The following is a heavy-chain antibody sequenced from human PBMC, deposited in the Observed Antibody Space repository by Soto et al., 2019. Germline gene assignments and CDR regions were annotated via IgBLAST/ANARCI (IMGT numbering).Heavy chain of an antibody. Sequence: PSETLSLTCTVSGGSISSSSYYWGWIRQPPGKGLEWIGGIYYSGNTYYNPSLKSRLTISVDTSNNKFSLRLSSVTAADTAVYYCARLAGHASDIWGQGTMVTV. D-gene: IGHD6-13*01. V-gene: IGHV4-39*01. CDR1: GGSISSSSYY. CDR2: IYYSGNT. J-gene: IGHJ3*02. CDR3: ARLAGHASDI.